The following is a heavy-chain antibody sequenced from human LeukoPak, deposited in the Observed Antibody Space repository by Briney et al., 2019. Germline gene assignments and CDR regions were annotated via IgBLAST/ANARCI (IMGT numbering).Heavy chain of an antibody. CDR3: ARGRYCSADICSGGDAFDI. CDR1: GGSINNYY. CDR2: IYARGST. Sequence: SETLSLTCTVSGGSINNYYWSWIRQPAGKGLEWIGRIYARGSTNYNPSLKSRVTMSVDTSKNQFSLKLSSVTAADTAVYYCARGRYCSADICSGGDAFDIWGQGTMVSVSS. D-gene: IGHD2-15*01. V-gene: IGHV4-4*07. J-gene: IGHJ3*02.